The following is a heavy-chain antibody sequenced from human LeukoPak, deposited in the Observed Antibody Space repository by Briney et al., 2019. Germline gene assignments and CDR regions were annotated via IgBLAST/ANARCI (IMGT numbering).Heavy chain of an antibody. J-gene: IGHJ4*02. CDR1: GYTFTGYY. Sequence: ASVKVSCKASGYTFTGYYMHWVRQAPGQGLEWMGRTNPNSGGTNYAQKFQGRVTMTRDTSISTAYMELSRLRSDDTAVYYCARDRGYSYGYEIDYWGQGTLVTVSS. CDR3: ARDRGYSYGYEIDY. V-gene: IGHV1-2*06. CDR2: TNPNSGGT. D-gene: IGHD5-18*01.